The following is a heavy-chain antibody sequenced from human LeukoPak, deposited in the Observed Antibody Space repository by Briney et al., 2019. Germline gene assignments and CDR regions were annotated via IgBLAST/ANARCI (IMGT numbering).Heavy chain of an antibody. D-gene: IGHD3-10*01. CDR1: GFTFSTFA. V-gene: IGHV3-23*01. Sequence: GGSLRLSCAASGFTFSTFAMVWVRQPPGKGLEWVSSIFPSGGEIHYADSVRGRFTISRDNSKSTLSLQMNSLRAEDTAVYYCAREGESYPDLDYWGQGTLVTVSS. CDR3: AREGESYPDLDY. J-gene: IGHJ4*02. CDR2: IFPSGGEI.